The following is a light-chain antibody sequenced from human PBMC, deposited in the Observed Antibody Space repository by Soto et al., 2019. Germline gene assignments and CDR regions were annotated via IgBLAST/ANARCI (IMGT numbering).Light chain of an antibody. Sequence: LTQPPSVTGAQREIVPISCTESSSNIGAGYDVHWYQQPPGTAPKLLIHANSNRPSGVPDRFSGSKSGTSASLAITGLQAEDEADYYCQSYDSSLSGYVFGTGTKVTVL. CDR1: SSNIGAGYD. CDR3: QSYDSSLSGYV. J-gene: IGLJ1*01. CDR2: ANS. V-gene: IGLV1-40*01.